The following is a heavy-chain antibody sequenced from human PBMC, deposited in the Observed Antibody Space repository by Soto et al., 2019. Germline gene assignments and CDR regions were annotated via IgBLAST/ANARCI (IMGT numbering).Heavy chain of an antibody. CDR2: IDPNSGDT. CDR1: EYTFTAYY. V-gene: IGHV1-2*02. CDR3: ARRGVWFGEIDY. D-gene: IGHD3-10*01. J-gene: IGHJ4*02. Sequence: PPASVKVSCKASEYTFTAYYIHWVRQAPGQGLEWMGWIDPNSGDTSHAQNFQGRVTMTRDTSISTAYMELSSLRSDDTAVYYCARRGVWFGEIDYWGQGTLVTVSS.